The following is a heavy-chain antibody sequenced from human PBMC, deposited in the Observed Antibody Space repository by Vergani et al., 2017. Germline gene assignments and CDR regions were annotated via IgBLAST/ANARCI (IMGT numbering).Heavy chain of an antibody. CDR2: ISYDGSKT. D-gene: IGHD2-15*01. CDR3: ARGCWDCSGIICFRRAGEFYYMYV. Sequence: QVQLVESGGGVVQPGTSLRLSCEASGFKFSQFGMHWVRQGPGKGLEWVAFISYDGSKTQYADSEKGRVTISRDNSKNTVGLEMSSLRVDDTATYYCARGCWDCSGIICFRRAGEFYYMYVWGQGTTVTVSS. V-gene: IGHV3-33*05. J-gene: IGHJ6*03. CDR1: GFKFSQFG.